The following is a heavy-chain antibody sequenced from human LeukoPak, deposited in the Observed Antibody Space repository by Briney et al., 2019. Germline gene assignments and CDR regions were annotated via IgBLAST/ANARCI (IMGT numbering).Heavy chain of an antibody. CDR1: GFTFSSYW. CDR3: ARAYYFCSGYYSGY. D-gene: IGHD3-3*01. Sequence: GGSLRLSCAASGFTFSSYWMSWVRQAPGKGLEWVANIKQDGSEKYYVDSVKGRFTISRDNAKNSLYLQMNSLRAEDTAVYYCARAYYFCSGYYSGYWGQGTLVTVSS. J-gene: IGHJ4*02. V-gene: IGHV3-7*01. CDR2: IKQDGSEK.